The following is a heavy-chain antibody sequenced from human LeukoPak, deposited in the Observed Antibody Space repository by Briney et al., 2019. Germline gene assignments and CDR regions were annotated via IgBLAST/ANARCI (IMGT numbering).Heavy chain of an antibody. CDR1: GYTFTGYY. CDR3: ARVKRYYYGSGSLLNY. Sequence: EASVKVSCKASGYTFTGYYMHWVRQAPGQGLEWMGWINPNSGGTNYAQKFQGRVTMTRDTSISTAYMELSRLRSDDTAVYYCARVKRYYYGSGSLLNYWGQGTLVTVSS. CDR2: INPNSGGT. J-gene: IGHJ4*02. V-gene: IGHV1-2*02. D-gene: IGHD3-10*01.